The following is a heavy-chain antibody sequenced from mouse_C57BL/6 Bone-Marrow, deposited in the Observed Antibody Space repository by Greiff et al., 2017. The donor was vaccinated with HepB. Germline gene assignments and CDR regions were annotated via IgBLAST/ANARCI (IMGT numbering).Heavy chain of an antibody. CDR1: GFTFSSYA. Sequence: DVHLVESGGGLVKPGGSLKLSCAASGFTFSSYAMSWVRQTPEKRLEWVATISDGGSYTYYPDNVKGRFTISRDNAKNNLYLQMSHLKSEDTAMYYCARDDGYDEAYWGQGTLVTVSA. J-gene: IGHJ3*01. CDR3: ARDDGYDEAY. CDR2: ISDGGSYT. V-gene: IGHV5-4*01. D-gene: IGHD2-2*01.